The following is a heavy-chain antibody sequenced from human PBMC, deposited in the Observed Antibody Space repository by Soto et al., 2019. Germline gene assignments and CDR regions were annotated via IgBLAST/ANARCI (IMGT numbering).Heavy chain of an antibody. CDR1: GYTFTSYG. CDR3: ARDFTIFGVVTDFDY. D-gene: IGHD3-3*01. CDR2: ISAYNGNT. Sequence: ASVKVSCKASGYTFTSYGISWVRQAPGRGLEWMGWISAYNGNTNYAQKLQGRVTMTTDTSTSTAYMELRSLRSDDTAAYYCARDFTIFGVVTDFDYWGQGTLVTVSS. V-gene: IGHV1-18*01. J-gene: IGHJ4*02.